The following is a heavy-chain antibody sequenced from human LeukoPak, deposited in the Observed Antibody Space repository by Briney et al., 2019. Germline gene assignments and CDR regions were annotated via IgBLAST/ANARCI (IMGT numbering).Heavy chain of an antibody. V-gene: IGHV4-61*02. J-gene: IGHJ4*02. CDR2: IYTSGST. CDR1: GGSISSGSYY. Sequence: PSQTLSLTCTVSGGSISSGSYYWSWIRQPVGKGLEWIGRIYTSGSTNYNPSLKSRVTISVDTSKNQFSLKLSSVTAADTAVYYCARDRGYYDSSGYYYGTEWGQGTLVTVSS. D-gene: IGHD3-22*01. CDR3: ARDRGYYDSSGYYYGTE.